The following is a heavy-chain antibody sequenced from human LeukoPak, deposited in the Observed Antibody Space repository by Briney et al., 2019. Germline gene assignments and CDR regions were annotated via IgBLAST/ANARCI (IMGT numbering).Heavy chain of an antibody. Sequence: GGSLRLSCAASGFTFSSYGMHWVRQAPGKGLEWVAVISHDGSNKYYADSVKGRFTISRDNSKNTLYLQMNSLRAEDTAVYYCARDSPGDYFDYWGQGTLVTVSS. D-gene: IGHD4-17*01. CDR1: GFTFSSYG. J-gene: IGHJ4*02. CDR3: ARDSPGDYFDY. CDR2: ISHDGSNK. V-gene: IGHV3-30*03.